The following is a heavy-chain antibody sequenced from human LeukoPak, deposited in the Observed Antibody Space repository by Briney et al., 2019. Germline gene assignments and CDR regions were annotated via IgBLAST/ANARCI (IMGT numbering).Heavy chain of an antibody. CDR2: IYYSGST. CDR1: GGSISSSSYY. D-gene: IGHD5-12*01. V-gene: IGHV4-39*01. CDR3: ARQAVDIVATRNRELYYYYGMDV. J-gene: IGHJ6*02. Sequence: SETLSLTCTVSGGSISSSSYYWGWIRQPPGMGLEWIGSIYYSGSTYYNPSLKSRVTISVDTSKNQFSLKLSSVTAADTAVYYCARQAVDIVATRNRELYYYYGMDVWGQGTTVTVSS.